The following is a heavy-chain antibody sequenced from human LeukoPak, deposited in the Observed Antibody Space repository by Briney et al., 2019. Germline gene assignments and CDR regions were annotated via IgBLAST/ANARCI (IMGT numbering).Heavy chain of an antibody. CDR3: AKDHSQALAGFDY. CDR2: NSGSGGST. CDR1: GFTFSSYG. Sequence: GGSLRLSCAASGFTFSSYGMSWVRQAPGKGLEWVSSNSGSGGSTYYADSVKGRLTISRDNSKNTLYLQMNSLRAEDTALYYCAKDHSQALAGFDYWGQGTLVTVSS. J-gene: IGHJ4*02. V-gene: IGHV3-23*01.